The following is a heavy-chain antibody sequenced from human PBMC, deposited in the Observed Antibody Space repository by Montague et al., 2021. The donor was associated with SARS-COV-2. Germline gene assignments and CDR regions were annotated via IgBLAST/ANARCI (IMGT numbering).Heavy chain of an antibody. CDR2: IYYSGST. D-gene: IGHD3-22*01. Sequence: SETLSLTCTVSGGSISSSSYYWGWIRQPPGKGLAWIGTIYYSGSTXYNPYLKSRVTISVDTSKNQFSLKLSSVTAADTAVYYCARGWFSPMLVVVIRGPFDYWGQGALVTVSS. CDR3: ARGWFSPMLVVVIRGPFDY. J-gene: IGHJ4*02. CDR1: GGSISSSSYY. V-gene: IGHV4-39*07.